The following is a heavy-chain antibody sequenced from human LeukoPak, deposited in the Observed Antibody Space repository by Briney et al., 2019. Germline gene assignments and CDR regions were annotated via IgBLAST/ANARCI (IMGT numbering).Heavy chain of an antibody. CDR1: GGSISSYY. CDR3: ARRSANESIDY. V-gene: IGHV4-59*01. J-gene: IGHJ4*02. CDR2: IYYSGRT. Sequence: SETLSLTCTVSGGSISSYYWSWIRQPPGKGLEWIGYIYYSGRTNYNPSLKSRVTISVDTSKNQFSLKLSSVTAADTAVYYCARRSANESIDYWGQGTLVTVSS.